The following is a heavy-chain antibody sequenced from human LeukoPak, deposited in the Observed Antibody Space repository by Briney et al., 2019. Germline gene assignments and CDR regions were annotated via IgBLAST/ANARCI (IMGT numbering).Heavy chain of an antibody. CDR1: GFTFSRYS. CDR3: AKDLGGEGGSGFPGY. J-gene: IGHJ4*02. D-gene: IGHD3-10*01. Sequence: GGSLRLSCAASGFTFSRYSVNWVRQVPGKGLEWVSAMSGSGSDTYYADSVKGRFTISRDNSKSTLYLQMNSLRAEDTAVYYCAKDLGGEGGSGFPGYWGQGTLVTVSS. CDR2: MSGSGSDT. V-gene: IGHV3-23*01.